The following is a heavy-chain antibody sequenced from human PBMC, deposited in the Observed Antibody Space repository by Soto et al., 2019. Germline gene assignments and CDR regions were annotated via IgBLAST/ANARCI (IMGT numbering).Heavy chain of an antibody. CDR1: GYTFTGYY. Sequence: QVQLVQSGAEVKKPGASVKVSCKASGYTFTGYYMHWVRQAPGQGLEWMGWINPNSGGTNYAQKFQGWVTMTRDTSISTAYMELSRLRSDDTAVYYCAREGEGYGGNPELYYYYGMDVWGQGTTVTVSS. J-gene: IGHJ6*02. V-gene: IGHV1-2*04. CDR3: AREGEGYGGNPELYYYYGMDV. CDR2: INPNSGGT. D-gene: IGHD4-17*01.